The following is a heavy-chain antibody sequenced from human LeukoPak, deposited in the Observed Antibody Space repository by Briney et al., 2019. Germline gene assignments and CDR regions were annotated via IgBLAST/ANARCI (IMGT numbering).Heavy chain of an antibody. J-gene: IGHJ5*02. CDR3: ARDGGSALPGNWFDP. CDR2: IYYSGST. Sequence: PSETLSLTCTVSGGSISSSSYYWGWIRQPPGKGLEWIGSIYYSGSTYYNPSLKSRVTISVDTSKNQFSLKLSSVTAADTAVYYCARDGGSALPGNWFDPWGQGTLVTVSS. CDR1: GGSISSSSYY. V-gene: IGHV4-39*02. D-gene: IGHD3-16*01.